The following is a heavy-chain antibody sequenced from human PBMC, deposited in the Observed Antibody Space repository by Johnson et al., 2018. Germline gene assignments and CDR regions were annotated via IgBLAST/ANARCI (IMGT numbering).Heavy chain of an antibody. D-gene: IGHD2-2*02. V-gene: IGHV3-23*01. CDR3: ARAVPAPIRNYYYGMDV. CDR1: GFTFSNCA. Sequence: VQLQESGGGLVQPGGSLRLSCAASGFTFSNCAMSWVRQAPGKGPEWVSTINGGGGITYYADSAKGRFTISRDNSRNTLYLQMNSLRAEDTAVYYCARAVPAPIRNYYYGMDVWGQGTTVTVSS. CDR2: INGGGGIT. J-gene: IGHJ6*02.